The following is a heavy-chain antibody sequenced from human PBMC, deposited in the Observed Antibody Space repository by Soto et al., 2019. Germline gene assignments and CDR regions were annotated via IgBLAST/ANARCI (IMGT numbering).Heavy chain of an antibody. V-gene: IGHV3-33*01. Sequence: QVQVVESGGGVVQPGRSLRLSCAASGFTFSRYGMHWVRQAPGKGLEWVAIIWYDGSNKYYADSVKGRFTISRDNSKNTLYLQMNSVRAEDTAVYYCARDAAAVTTFSNFDYWGQGTLVTVSS. D-gene: IGHD2-2*01. J-gene: IGHJ4*02. CDR3: ARDAAAVTTFSNFDY. CDR1: GFTFSRYG. CDR2: IWYDGSNK.